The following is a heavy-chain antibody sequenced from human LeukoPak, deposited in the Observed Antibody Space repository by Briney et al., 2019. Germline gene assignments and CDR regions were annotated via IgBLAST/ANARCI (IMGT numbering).Heavy chain of an antibody. Sequence: GGSLRLSCVVSAFTFRTDSMNWVRQAPGKGLEWVSSISSNSRYIYYADSVKGRFTISRDNAKNSLYLQMNSLRAEDTAVYYCARSLTGDLDWFDPWGQGTLVTVSS. CDR2: ISSNSRYI. J-gene: IGHJ5*02. D-gene: IGHD7-27*01. CDR1: AFTFRTDS. V-gene: IGHV3-21*06. CDR3: ARSLTGDLDWFDP.